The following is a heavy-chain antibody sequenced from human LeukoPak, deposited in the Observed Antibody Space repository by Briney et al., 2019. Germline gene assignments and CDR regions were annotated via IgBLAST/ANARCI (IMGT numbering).Heavy chain of an antibody. CDR3: ARAPGGFHGDYSPIAY. J-gene: IGHJ4*02. Sequence: GGSLRLSCTASGFTFSSYAMHWVRQAPGKGLQWLALTSDDGSTKYYADSVKGRFSISRDNSQNTLFLQMNSLRAEETAMYYCARAPGGFHGDYSPIAYWGQGTLVTVSS. CDR1: GFTFSSYA. V-gene: IGHV3-30-3*01. D-gene: IGHD4-17*01. CDR2: TSDDGSTK.